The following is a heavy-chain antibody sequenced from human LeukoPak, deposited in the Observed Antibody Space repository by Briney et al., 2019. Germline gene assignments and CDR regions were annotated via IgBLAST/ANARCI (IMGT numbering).Heavy chain of an antibody. CDR1: GYSFKDFY. J-gene: IGHJ4*02. Sequence: ASVKVSRKASGYSFKDFYMSWVRQAPGQGLEWMGWNNPRNGDRAYAQKFQGRVTMTMDTSISTAYMELTRLRSDDTAVYYCARDRGSGWLIDDYWGQGTLVTVSS. CDR3: ARDRGSGWLIDDY. V-gene: IGHV1-2*02. CDR2: NNPRNGDR. D-gene: IGHD6-19*01.